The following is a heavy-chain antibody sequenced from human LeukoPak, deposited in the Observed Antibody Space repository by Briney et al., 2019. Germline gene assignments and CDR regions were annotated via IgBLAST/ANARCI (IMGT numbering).Heavy chain of an antibody. CDR3: AKETVGIDY. V-gene: IGHV3-48*01. CDR1: GFTFSSYG. Sequence: GGSLRLSCAASGFTFSSYGMIWVRQATGNGLEWVSYISSSGSTIQYADSVKGRFTISRDNGKNSLYLQMNSLRAEDTAVYYCAKETVGIDYWGQATLVTVSS. J-gene: IGHJ4*02. CDR2: ISSSGSTI. D-gene: IGHD4-23*01.